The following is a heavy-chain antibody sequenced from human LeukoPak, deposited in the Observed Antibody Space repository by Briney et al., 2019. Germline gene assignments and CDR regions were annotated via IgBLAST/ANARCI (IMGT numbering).Heavy chain of an antibody. J-gene: IGHJ6*04. CDR1: GFTFSGSA. V-gene: IGHV3-73*01. D-gene: IGHD1-26*01. CDR3: LIVGATAMDV. CDR2: IRSKANSYAT. Sequence: PGGSLRLSCAASGFTFSGSAMHWVRQASGKGLEWVGRIRSKANSYATAYAASVKGRFTISRDDSKNTAYLQMNSLKTEDTAVYYCLIVGATAMDVWGKGTTVTVSS.